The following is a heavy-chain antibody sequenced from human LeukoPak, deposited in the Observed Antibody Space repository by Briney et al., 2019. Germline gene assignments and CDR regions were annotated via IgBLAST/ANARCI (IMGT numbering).Heavy chain of an antibody. V-gene: IGHV4-34*01. CDR3: ARTQIYGSGSYYIGNYYYYGMDV. CDR2: INHSGST. D-gene: IGHD3-10*01. CDR1: GGSFSGHY. Sequence: SETLSLTCAVYGGSFSGHYWSWIRQPPGKGLEWIGEINHSGSTNYNPSLKSRVTISVDTSKNQFSLKLSSVTAADTAVYYCARTQIYGSGSYYIGNYYYYGMDVWGKGTTVTVSS. J-gene: IGHJ6*04.